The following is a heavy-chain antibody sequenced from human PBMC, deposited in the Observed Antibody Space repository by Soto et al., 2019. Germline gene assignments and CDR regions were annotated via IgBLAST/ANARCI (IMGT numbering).Heavy chain of an antibody. V-gene: IGHV1-2*04. D-gene: IGHD6-6*01. CDR3: ARGTGDSSSSGYYYYYYYMDV. CDR2: INPNSGGT. Sequence: ASVKVSCKASGYTFTNYGISWVRQAPGQGLEWMGWINPNSGGTNYAQKFQGWVTMTRDTSISTAYMELSRLRSDDTAVYYCARGTGDSSSSGYYYYYYYMDVWGKGTTGTVSS. CDR1: GYTFTNYG. J-gene: IGHJ6*03.